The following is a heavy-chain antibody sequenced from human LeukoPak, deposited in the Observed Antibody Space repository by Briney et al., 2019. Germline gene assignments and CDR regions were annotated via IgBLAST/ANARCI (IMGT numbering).Heavy chain of an antibody. J-gene: IGHJ4*02. CDR1: DASISTNNY. Sequence: SETLSLTCTVSDASISTNNYWGCIRQPPGKGLEWIGGILYSGITYYNPSLKSRVTISVDTSKNQFSLKLSSVTAADTAVYYCARGEWLRSWFGYWGQGTLVTVSS. CDR3: ARGEWLRSWFGY. V-gene: IGHV4-39*07. D-gene: IGHD5-12*01. CDR2: ILYSGIT.